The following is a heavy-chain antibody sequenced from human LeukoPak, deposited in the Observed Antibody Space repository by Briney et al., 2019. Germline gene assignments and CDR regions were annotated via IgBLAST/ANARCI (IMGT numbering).Heavy chain of an antibody. V-gene: IGHV4-59*01. CDR1: GGSTSTYY. CDR2: IYYSGST. D-gene: IGHD5-18*01. Sequence: SETLSLTCSVSGGSTSTYYWSWIRQPPGKGLEWIGYIYYSGSTSYNPSLKSRVTISVDTSKNQFSLKLSSVTAADTAVYYCARDDTAMVTDAFDIWGQGTMVTVSS. CDR3: ARDDTAMVTDAFDI. J-gene: IGHJ3*02.